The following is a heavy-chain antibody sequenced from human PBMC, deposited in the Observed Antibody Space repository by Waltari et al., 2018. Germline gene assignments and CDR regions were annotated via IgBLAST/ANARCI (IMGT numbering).Heavy chain of an antibody. J-gene: IGHJ6*03. Sequence: EVQLVESGGGLVKPGGSLRLSCAASGFTFSSYSMNWVRQAPGKGLEWVSSISSSSSYIYDADSVKGRFTISRDNAKNSLYLQMNSLRAEDTAVYYCARESAPIVVVPAALDMDVWGKGTTVTISS. CDR3: ARESAPIVVVPAALDMDV. D-gene: IGHD2-2*01. CDR2: ISSSSSYI. CDR1: GFTFSSYS. V-gene: IGHV3-21*01.